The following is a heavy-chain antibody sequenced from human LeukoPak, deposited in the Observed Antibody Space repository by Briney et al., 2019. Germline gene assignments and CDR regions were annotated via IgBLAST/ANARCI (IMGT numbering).Heavy chain of an antibody. CDR1: GDSVSSNSAA. CDR2: TYYRSKWYN. CDR3: ARHSSLRYFDSGGSDFDY. V-gene: IGHV6-1*01. D-gene: IGHD3-9*01. J-gene: IGHJ4*02. Sequence: SQTLSLTCAISGDSVSSNSAAWNWIRQSPSRGLEWLGRTYYRSKWYNDYAVSVKSRITINPDTSKNQFSLKLSSVTAADTAVYYCARHSSLRYFDSGGSDFDYWGQGTLVTVSS.